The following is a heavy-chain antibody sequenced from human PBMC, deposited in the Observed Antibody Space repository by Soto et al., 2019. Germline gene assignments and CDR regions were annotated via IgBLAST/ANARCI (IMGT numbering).Heavy chain of an antibody. CDR3: AKFRGPSYSYYSMDV. CDR2: ISGSGRTT. Sequence: EVQLLESGGGLVQPGGSLRLSCAASGFTFGSYAMNCLRQAPGRGLECVSFISGSGRTTYYADSVKGRFTVSRDNSKNTLYLQMNSLRAEDTPLYYCAKFRGPSYSYYSMDVWGKGTTVTVSS. D-gene: IGHD3-16*01. V-gene: IGHV3-23*01. J-gene: IGHJ6*03. CDR1: GFTFGSYA.